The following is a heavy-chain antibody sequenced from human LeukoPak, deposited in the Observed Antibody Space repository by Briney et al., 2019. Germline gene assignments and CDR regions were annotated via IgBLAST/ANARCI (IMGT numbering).Heavy chain of an antibody. D-gene: IGHD5-18*01. Sequence: GDSLRLSCAASGFTFTKYWMTWVRQAPGKGLEWVGNIKQDGSDKNYMDSVKGRFTISRDNTKNSVYLQMSSLRAEDTAVYYCARGGSSRYSYGFGWSQGTLVTVSS. V-gene: IGHV3-7*01. J-gene: IGHJ4*02. CDR1: GFTFTKYW. CDR3: ARGGSSRYSYGFG. CDR2: IKQDGSDK.